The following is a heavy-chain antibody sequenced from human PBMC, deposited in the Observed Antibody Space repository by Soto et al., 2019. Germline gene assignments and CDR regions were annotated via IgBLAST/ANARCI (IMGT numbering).Heavy chain of an antibody. J-gene: IGHJ4*02. CDR1: GYTFTSYG. D-gene: IGHD3-22*01. V-gene: IGHV1-69*13. CDR2: IIPIFGKA. CDR3: ARVGYYDSSGS. Sequence: GASVKVSCKASGYTFTSYGISWVRQAPGQGLEWMGGIIPIFGKANYAQKFQGRVTITADESTSTAYMELSSLRSEDTAVYYCARVGYYDSSGSWGQGTLVTSPQ.